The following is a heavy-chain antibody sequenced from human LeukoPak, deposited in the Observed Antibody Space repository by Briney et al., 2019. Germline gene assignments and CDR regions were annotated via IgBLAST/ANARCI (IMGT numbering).Heavy chain of an antibody. CDR3: AKYGVDCSSTSCYPLYYMDV. Sequence: GGSLRLPCAASGFTFDSYAMTWVRQAPGKGLEWVSSISGGGGITNYADSVKGRFTISRDNSKYTLFLQMNSLRAEDTAVYYCAKYGVDCSSTSCYPLYYMDVWGKGTTVTIS. V-gene: IGHV3-23*01. D-gene: IGHD2-2*01. CDR1: GFTFDSYA. CDR2: ISGGGGIT. J-gene: IGHJ6*03.